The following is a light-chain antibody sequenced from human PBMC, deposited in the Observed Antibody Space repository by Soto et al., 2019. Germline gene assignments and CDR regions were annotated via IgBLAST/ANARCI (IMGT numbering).Light chain of an antibody. Sequence: EIVLTQSPAILSMSPGERATLSCRASQSVSSYLAWYQQKPGQAPRLLIYDASKRATGIPARFSGSGSGTDFTLTISSLQSEDFAVYYCQQRSNWPWTFGQGTKVDIK. V-gene: IGKV3-11*01. J-gene: IGKJ1*01. CDR2: DAS. CDR3: QQRSNWPWT. CDR1: QSVSSY.